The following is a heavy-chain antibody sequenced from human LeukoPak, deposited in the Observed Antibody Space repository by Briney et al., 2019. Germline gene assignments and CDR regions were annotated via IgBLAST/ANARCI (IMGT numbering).Heavy chain of an antibody. V-gene: IGHV3-21*01. J-gene: IGHJ4*02. CDR3: ARDGGYFDWIFDY. CDR1: GFTFSSYS. Sequence: PGGSLRLSCAASGFTFSSYSMNWVRRAPGKGLEWVSSISSSSSYIYYADSVKGRFTISRDNAKNSLYLQMNSLRAEDTAVYYCARDGGYFDWIFDYWGQGTLVTVSS. D-gene: IGHD3-9*01. CDR2: ISSSSSYI.